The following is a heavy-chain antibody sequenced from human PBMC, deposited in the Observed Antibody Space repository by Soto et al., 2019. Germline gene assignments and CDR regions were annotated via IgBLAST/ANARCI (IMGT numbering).Heavy chain of an antibody. Sequence: PSETLSLTCTVSGGSISSGDYYWSWIRQHPGKGLEWIGYIYYSGSTYYNPSLKSRVTISVDTSKNQFSLKLSSVTAADTAVYYCARLSIAAAGPEDFDYWGQGTLVTVSS. CDR1: GGSISSGDYY. D-gene: IGHD6-13*01. V-gene: IGHV4-31*03. CDR2: IYYSGST. CDR3: ARLSIAAAGPEDFDY. J-gene: IGHJ4*02.